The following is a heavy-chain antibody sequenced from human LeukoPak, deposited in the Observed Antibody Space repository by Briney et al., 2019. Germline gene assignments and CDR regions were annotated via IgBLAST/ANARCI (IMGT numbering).Heavy chain of an antibody. CDR1: GGSISSYY. CDR2: IYYSGST. Sequence: SETLSLTCTVSGGSISSYYWSWIRQPPGKGLEWIGYIYYSGSTNYNPSLKSRVTISVDTSKNQFSLKLSSVTAADTAVYYCARADRDPDGPVDYYYYYMDVWGKGTTVTVSS. D-gene: IGHD3-10*01. V-gene: IGHV4-59*01. CDR3: ARADRDPDGPVDYYYYYMDV. J-gene: IGHJ6*03.